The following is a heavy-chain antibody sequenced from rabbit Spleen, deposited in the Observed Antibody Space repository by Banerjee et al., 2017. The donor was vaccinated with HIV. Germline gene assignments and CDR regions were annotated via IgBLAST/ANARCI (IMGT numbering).Heavy chain of an antibody. Sequence: QSLEESGGDLVKPEGSLTLTCTASGFTLSGYWMFWVRQAPGKELEWIACIHTGNSGSYYASWAKGRFTISKTSSTTVTLQMTSLTAADTATYFCARDPLGYNGNGPLNLWGQGTLAPS. CDR2: IHTGNSGS. V-gene: IGHV1S40*01. CDR1: GFTLSGYW. J-gene: IGHJ4*01. D-gene: IGHD7-1*01. CDR3: ARDPLGYNGNGPLNL.